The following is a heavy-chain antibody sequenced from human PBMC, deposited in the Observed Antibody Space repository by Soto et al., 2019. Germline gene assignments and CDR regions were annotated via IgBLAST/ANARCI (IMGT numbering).Heavy chain of an antibody. J-gene: IGHJ4*02. CDR1: GFTFNNFA. D-gene: IGHD3-9*01. CDR3: AKVRQRFLDILTGATNFDS. Sequence: EVHLLGSGGDLVKPGGSLRLSCEVSGFTFNNFAMSWVRQSPGKGLEWVSTISSDGGLRHYAESVKGRFTISRDNSKSSLFLQMNSLRAEDTALYFCAKVRQRFLDILTGATNFDSWGQGTLVTVSS. V-gene: IGHV3-23*01. CDR2: ISSDGGLR.